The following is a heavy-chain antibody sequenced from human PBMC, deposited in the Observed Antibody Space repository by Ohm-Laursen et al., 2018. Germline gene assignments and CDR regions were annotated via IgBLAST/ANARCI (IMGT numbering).Heavy chain of an antibody. V-gene: IGHV1-2*02. CDR3: FGWPGSLSA. J-gene: IGHJ5*02. CDR1: GYTFTSYY. D-gene: IGHD1-26*01. Sequence: GASVKVSCKASGYTFTSYYIYWVRQAPGQGLEWMGWINPHSGGTNYAQKLQGRVSMTRDTSITTAYMELSRLRSDDTATYYCFGWPGSLSAWGQGTLVTVSS. CDR2: INPHSGGT.